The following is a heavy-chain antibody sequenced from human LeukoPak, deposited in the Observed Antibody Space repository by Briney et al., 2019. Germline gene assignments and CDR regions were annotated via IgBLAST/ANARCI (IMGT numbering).Heavy chain of an antibody. CDR1: GFTFSSYG. CDR2: IRYDGSNK. Sequence: GGALRLSCAASGFTFSSYGMHWVRQAPGKGLEWVAFIRYDGSNKYYADSVKGRFTISRDNSKNALYLQMNSRRAEDTAVYYCAKVAGIYDFWSGYYGGIDYWGQGTLVTVSS. J-gene: IGHJ4*02. V-gene: IGHV3-30*02. CDR3: AKVAGIYDFWSGYYGGIDY. D-gene: IGHD3-3*01.